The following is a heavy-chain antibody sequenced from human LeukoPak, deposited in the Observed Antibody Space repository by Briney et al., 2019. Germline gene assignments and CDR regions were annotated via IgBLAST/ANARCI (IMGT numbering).Heavy chain of an antibody. CDR2: INWNGGTT. CDR1: GFSFESYG. Sequence: PGGSLRLSCAASGFSFESYGMTWVRQVPGKGLEWVSYINWNGGTTDYADSVKGRFTISRDNGRSSLYLQMNSLRTEDTALYYCARDYGSGSYYNGIDYWGQGTLVSVSS. D-gene: IGHD3-10*01. V-gene: IGHV3-20*04. J-gene: IGHJ4*02. CDR3: ARDYGSGSYYNGIDY.